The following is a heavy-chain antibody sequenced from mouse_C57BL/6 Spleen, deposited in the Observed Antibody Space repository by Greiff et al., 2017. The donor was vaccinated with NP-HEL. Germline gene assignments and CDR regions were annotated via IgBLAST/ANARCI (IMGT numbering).Heavy chain of an antibody. CDR1: GFTFSSYA. CDR2: ISDGGSYT. J-gene: IGHJ2*01. CDR3: ARTSRYFDY. Sequence: EVQVVESGGGLVKPGGSLKLSCAASGFTFSSYAMSWVRQTPEKRLEWVATISDGGSYTYYPDNVKGRFTISRDNAKNNLYLQMSHLKSEDTAMYYCARTSRYFDYWGQGTTLTVSS. V-gene: IGHV5-4*01.